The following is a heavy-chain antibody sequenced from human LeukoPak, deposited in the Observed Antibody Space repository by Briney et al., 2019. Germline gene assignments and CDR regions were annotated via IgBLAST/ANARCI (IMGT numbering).Heavy chain of an antibody. CDR3: ARERTVSGGSYT. CDR2: INHSGST. D-gene: IGHD2-15*01. CDR1: GGSFSGYY. J-gene: IGHJ5*02. Sequence: PSETLSLTCAVYGGSFSGYYWSWIRQPPGKGLEWIGEINHSGSTNYNPSLKSRVTISVDTSKNQFSLELSSVTAADTAVYYRARERTVSGGSYTWGQGTLVTVSS. V-gene: IGHV4-34*01.